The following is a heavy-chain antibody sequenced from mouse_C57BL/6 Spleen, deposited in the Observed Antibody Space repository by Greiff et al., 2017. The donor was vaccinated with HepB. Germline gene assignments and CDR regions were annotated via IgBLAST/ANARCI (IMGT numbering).Heavy chain of an antibody. CDR3: ARVGTGKNYFDY. D-gene: IGHD4-1*01. V-gene: IGHV5-4*01. J-gene: IGHJ2*01. Sequence: EVQRVESGGGLVKPGGSLKLSCAASGFTFSSYAMSWVRQTPEKRLEWVATISDGGSYTYYPDNVKGRFTISRDNAKNNLYLQMSHLKSEDTAMYYCARVGTGKNYFDYWGQGTTLTVSS. CDR2: ISDGGSYT. CDR1: GFTFSSYA.